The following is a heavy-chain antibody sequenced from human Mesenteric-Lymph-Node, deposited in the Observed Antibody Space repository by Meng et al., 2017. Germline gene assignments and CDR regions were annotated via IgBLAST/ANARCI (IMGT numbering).Heavy chain of an antibody. CDR1: GYSFTSYW. V-gene: IGHV5-51*01. CDR3: ARLRLGGSGYYGPSDF. D-gene: IGHD3-10*01. CDR2: IFPGDSET. J-gene: IGHJ4*02. Sequence: GESLKISCKGSGYSFTSYWIAWVRQMPGKGLEWMGIIFPGDSETRYSPSFQGQVTISADKSITIAYLQWSSLKASDTAMYFCARLRLGGSGYYGPSDFWGQGTLVTVSS.